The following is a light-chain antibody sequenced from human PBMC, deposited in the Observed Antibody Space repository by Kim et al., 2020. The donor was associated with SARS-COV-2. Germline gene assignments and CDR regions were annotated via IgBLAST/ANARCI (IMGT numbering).Light chain of an antibody. Sequence: SASGGDRVSITCRASQSINTWLAWYQQNPGKAPKLLIYKASSLASGVPSRFSGSGSGTEFTLVISSLQADDFATYYCQQYKIYPYTFGQGTKLEI. CDR2: KAS. J-gene: IGKJ2*01. CDR3: QQYKIYPYT. CDR1: QSINTW. V-gene: IGKV1-5*03.